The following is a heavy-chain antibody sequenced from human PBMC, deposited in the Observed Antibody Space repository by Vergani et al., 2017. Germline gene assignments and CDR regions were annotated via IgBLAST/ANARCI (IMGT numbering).Heavy chain of an antibody. V-gene: IGHV3-74*01. J-gene: IGHJ3*01. CDR2: SNSDGSST. CDR3: ARRFGGSSPGAFDL. Sequence: EVQLVESGGGLVQPGGSLRLSCAASGFTFSSYWMHWVRHAPGKGLVWVSRSNSDGSSTSYAVSVKGRFTISRDNAKNTLYLQMNMLSAEDAAVYYCARRFGGSSPGAFDLWGQGTMVTVSS. CDR1: GFTFSSYW. D-gene: IGHD6-6*01.